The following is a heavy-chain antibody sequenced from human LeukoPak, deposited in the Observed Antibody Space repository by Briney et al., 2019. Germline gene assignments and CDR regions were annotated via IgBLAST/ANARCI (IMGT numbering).Heavy chain of an antibody. D-gene: IGHD3-22*01. Sequence: GGSLRLSCAASGFTFSSYGMHWVRQAPGKGLEWVAVIWYDGSNKYYADSVKGRFTISRDNSKNTLYLQMNSLRAEYTAVYYCARGTYYYDSSGYYPPDDWGQGTLVTVSS. CDR1: GFTFSSYG. CDR3: ARGTYYYDSSGYYPPDD. V-gene: IGHV3-33*01. CDR2: IWYDGSNK. J-gene: IGHJ4*02.